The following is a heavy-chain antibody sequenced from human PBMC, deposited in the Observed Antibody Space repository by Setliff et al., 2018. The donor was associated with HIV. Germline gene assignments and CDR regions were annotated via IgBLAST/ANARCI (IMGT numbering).Heavy chain of an antibody. CDR2: ISGSGANT. CDR1: GLTFNNYA. D-gene: IGHD2-15*01. J-gene: IGHJ4*02. Sequence: QPGGSLRLSCAASGLTFNNYAMNWVRQAPGKGLEWVSAISGSGANTYYADSVKGRFTISRDNSKNTLYLQMNSLRVEDTAVYYCAKDPCSGGSCYSGQFDYWGQGTLVTVSS. V-gene: IGHV3-23*01. CDR3: AKDPCSGGSCYSGQFDY.